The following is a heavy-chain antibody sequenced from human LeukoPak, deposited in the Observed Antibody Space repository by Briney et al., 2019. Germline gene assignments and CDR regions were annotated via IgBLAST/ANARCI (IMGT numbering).Heavy chain of an antibody. CDR1: GASISSGDYY. V-gene: IGHV4-61*08. J-gene: IGHJ3*02. Sequence: SETLSLTCTVSGASISSGDYYWSWIRQPPGKGLEWIGYIYYSGSTNYNPSLKSRVTISVDTSKNQFSLKLSSVTAADTAVYYCARELGFMATGAFDIWGQGTMVTVSS. D-gene: IGHD5-24*01. CDR2: IYYSGST. CDR3: ARELGFMATGAFDI.